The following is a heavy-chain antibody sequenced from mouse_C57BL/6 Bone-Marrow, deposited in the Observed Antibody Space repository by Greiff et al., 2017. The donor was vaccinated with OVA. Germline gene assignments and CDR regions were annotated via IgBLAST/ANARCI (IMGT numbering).Heavy chain of an antibody. J-gene: IGHJ3*01. V-gene: IGHV1-82*01. D-gene: IGHD2-4*01. CDR2: IYPGDGDT. CDR3: ARGLRFAY. CDR1: GYAFSSSW. Sequence: QVQLQQSGPELVKPGASVKISCKASGYAFSSSWMNWVKQRPGKGLEWIGRIYPGDGDTNYNGKFKGKATLTADKSSSTAYMELLSLTSEDFAVYYCARGLRFAYWGQGTLVTVSA.